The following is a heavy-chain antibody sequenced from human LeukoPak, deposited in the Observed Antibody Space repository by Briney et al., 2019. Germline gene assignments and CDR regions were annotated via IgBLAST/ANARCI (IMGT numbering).Heavy chain of an antibody. J-gene: IGHJ4*02. CDR3: ARDLNYYDSSGYGH. Sequence: PGGSLRLSCAASGFTFSTNYMGWVRQAPGKGLEWVSVIYSGGSPYYADSVKGRFTISRDNSKNTLYLQMNSLRAEDTAVYYCARDLNYYDSSGYGHWGQGTLVTVSS. D-gene: IGHD3-22*01. V-gene: IGHV3-53*01. CDR1: GFTFSTNY. CDR2: IYSGGSP.